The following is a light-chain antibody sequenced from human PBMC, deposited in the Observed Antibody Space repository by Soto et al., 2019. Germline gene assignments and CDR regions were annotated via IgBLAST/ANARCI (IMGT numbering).Light chain of an antibody. V-gene: IGKV1-39*01. CDR1: QSISWY. CDR3: QQSHSTPRT. Sequence: DIQMTQSPSSLSASVGDRVTITCRASQSISWYLNWYQQKPGKVPKLLIYAASSLQSGVPSRFSGSGSGTDFTLTISSLQPEDFATYYCQQSHSTPRTFGQGTKVEIK. J-gene: IGKJ1*01. CDR2: AAS.